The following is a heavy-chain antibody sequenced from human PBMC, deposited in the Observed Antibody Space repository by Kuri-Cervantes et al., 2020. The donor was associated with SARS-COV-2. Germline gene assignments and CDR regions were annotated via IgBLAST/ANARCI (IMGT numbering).Heavy chain of an antibody. CDR1: GSTFSSYW. CDR3: ARCGYSGNGPFDP. Sequence: GGSLRLSCAASGSTFSSYWMSWVRQAPGKGLEWAANIKQDGSEKYYVDSVKGRFTISRDNAKNSLYLRMNSLRAEDTAVYYCARCGYSGNGPFDPWGQGTQVTVSS. V-gene: IGHV3-7*01. CDR2: IKQDGSEK. J-gene: IGHJ5*02. D-gene: IGHD5-12*01.